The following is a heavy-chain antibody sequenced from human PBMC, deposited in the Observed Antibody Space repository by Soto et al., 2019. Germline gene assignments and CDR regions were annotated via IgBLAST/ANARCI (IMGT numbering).Heavy chain of an antibody. CDR1: GFTFSSYE. Sequence: EVQLVESGGGLVQPGGSLRLSCAASGFTFSSYEMNWVRQAPGKGLEWVSYISSSGSTIYYADSVKGRFTISRDNAKNSLYLQMNSLSAEDTAVYYCARFRGNYYGSGSYYKGVAFDIWGQGTMVTVSS. CDR2: ISSSGSTI. J-gene: IGHJ3*02. V-gene: IGHV3-48*03. CDR3: ARFRGNYYGSGSYYKGVAFDI. D-gene: IGHD3-10*01.